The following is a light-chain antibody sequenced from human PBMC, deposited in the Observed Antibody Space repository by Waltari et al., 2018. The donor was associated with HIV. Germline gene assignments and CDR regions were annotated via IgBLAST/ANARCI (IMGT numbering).Light chain of an antibody. V-gene: IGKV3-20*01. CDR1: QTVSLNY. CDR2: GAS. CDR3: QVYGREYT. J-gene: IGKJ2*01. Sequence: ELVLTQSPGTLSLSLGERPSHPCSASQTVSLNYLAWYRQNPGQAPRFVISGASTRATGIPDRFSGSGSGTDFTLTISRLEPEDFAVYDCQVYGREYTFGQGTRLEIK.